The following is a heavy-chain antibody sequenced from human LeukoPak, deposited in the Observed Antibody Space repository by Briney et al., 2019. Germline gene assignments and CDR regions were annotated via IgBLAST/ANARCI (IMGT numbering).Heavy chain of an antibody. CDR2: ISSSGSAI. J-gene: IGHJ4*02. D-gene: IGHD2-15*01. CDR3: ARDEVYCTAAGCYRQLLDF. V-gene: IGHV3-48*03. CDR1: GFTFSSYE. Sequence: GGSLRLSCAASGFTFSSYEMNWVRQAPGKGLEWISYISSSGSAIYYAGSVKGRFTISRDNAKNSLFLQMNSLRAEDTAVYYCARDEVYCTAAGCYRQLLDFWGQGTLVTVSS.